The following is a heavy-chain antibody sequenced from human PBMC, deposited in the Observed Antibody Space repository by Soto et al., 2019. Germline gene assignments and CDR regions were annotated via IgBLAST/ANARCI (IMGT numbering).Heavy chain of an antibody. V-gene: IGHV3-30-3*01. J-gene: IGHJ6*02. CDR3: ARDLRDIVVVVAATRDYYYYGMDV. CDR2: ISYDGSNK. CDR1: GFTFSSYA. D-gene: IGHD2-15*01. Sequence: PGGSLRLSCAASGFTFSSYAMHGVRQAPGKGLEWVAVISYDGSNKYYADSVKGRFTISRDNSKNTLYLQMNSLRAEDTAVYYCARDLRDIVVVVAATRDYYYYGMDVWGQGTTVTVSS.